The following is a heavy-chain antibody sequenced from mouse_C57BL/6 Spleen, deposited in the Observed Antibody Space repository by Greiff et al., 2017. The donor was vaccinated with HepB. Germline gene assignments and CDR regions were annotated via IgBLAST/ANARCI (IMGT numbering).Heavy chain of an antibody. CDR2: INPNNGGT. V-gene: IGHV1-26*01. Sequence: VQLQQSGPELVKPGASVKISCKASGYTFTDYYMNWVKQSHGKSLEWIGDINPNNGGTSYNQKFKGKATLTVDKSSSTAYMELRSLTSEDSAVYYCARELFVWGTGTTVTVSS. CDR3: ARELFV. CDR1: GYTFTDYY. J-gene: IGHJ1*03.